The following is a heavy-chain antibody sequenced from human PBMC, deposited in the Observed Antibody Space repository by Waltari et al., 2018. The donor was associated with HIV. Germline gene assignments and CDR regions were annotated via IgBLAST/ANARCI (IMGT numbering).Heavy chain of an antibody. CDR2: IFSNDEK. CDR3: ARTTLGDGYNYWFDP. V-gene: IGHV2-26*01. J-gene: IGHJ5*02. Sequence: QVTLKESGPVLVKPTETLTLTCTVSGFSLSNARMGVSWTRQPPGKALEWLAHIFSNDEKSYSTSLKSRLTISRDTSKSQVVLTMTNMDPVDTATYYCARTTLGDGYNYWFDPWGQGTLVTVSS. D-gene: IGHD5-12*01. CDR1: GFSLSNARMG.